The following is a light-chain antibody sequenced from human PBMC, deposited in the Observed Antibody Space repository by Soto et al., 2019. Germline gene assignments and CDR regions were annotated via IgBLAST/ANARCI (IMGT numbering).Light chain of an antibody. J-gene: IGLJ1*01. V-gene: IGLV2-14*03. CDR1: ISDVGGDNF. Sequence: QSALTQPASLSGSPGQSITISCTGTISDVGGDNFVSWYQQHPGKAPKLMIYDVNHRPSGIPDRFSGSKSGNTASLTISGLQAEDEADYYCNSCTSSNTYVFGTGTKVTVL. CDR2: DVN. CDR3: NSCTSSNTYV.